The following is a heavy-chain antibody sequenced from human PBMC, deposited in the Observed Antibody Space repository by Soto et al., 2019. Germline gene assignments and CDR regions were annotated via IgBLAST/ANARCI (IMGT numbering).Heavy chain of an antibody. V-gene: IGHV3-48*02. Sequence: GGSLRLSCASSEFTFSSHSMNWVRQAPGKGLEWVSYISRSSSTIYYADSVKGRFTISRDNAKNSLYLQMNSLRDEDTAVYYCARDRYDFWSGFSLWGQGTLVTVSS. CDR3: ARDRYDFWSGFSL. J-gene: IGHJ1*01. CDR2: ISRSSSTI. D-gene: IGHD3-3*01. CDR1: EFTFSSHS.